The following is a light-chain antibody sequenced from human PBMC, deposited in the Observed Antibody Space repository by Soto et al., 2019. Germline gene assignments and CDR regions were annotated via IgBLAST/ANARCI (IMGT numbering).Light chain of an antibody. CDR3: CSYAGGSSPYV. CDR2: DVN. CDR1: SSDVGGYNF. Sequence: QSALTQPRSVSGSPRQSVTISCTGTSSDVGGYNFVSWYQQHPGKVPKLIIFDVNKRPSGVPDRFSGSKSGNTASLTISGLQAEDEADFYCCSYAGGSSPYVFGTGTKVTVL. V-gene: IGLV2-11*02. J-gene: IGLJ1*01.